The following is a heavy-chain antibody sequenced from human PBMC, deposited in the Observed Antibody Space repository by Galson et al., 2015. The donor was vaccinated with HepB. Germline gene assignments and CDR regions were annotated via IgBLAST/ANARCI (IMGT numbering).Heavy chain of an antibody. V-gene: IGHV3-11*01. CDR3: AREATVTRWYFDL. J-gene: IGHJ2*01. CDR2: ISSSGSTI. Sequence: SLRLSCAASGFTFSDYYMSWIRQAPGKGLEWVSYISSSGSTIYYADSVKGRFTISRDNAKNSLYLQMSSLRAEDTAVYYCAREATVTRWYFDLWGRGTLVTVSS. D-gene: IGHD4-17*01. CDR1: GFTFSDYY.